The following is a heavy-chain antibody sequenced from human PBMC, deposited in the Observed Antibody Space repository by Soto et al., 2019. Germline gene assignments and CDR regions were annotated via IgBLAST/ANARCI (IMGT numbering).Heavy chain of an antibody. CDR3: ARDRRYDILTGYYPTPYNWFDP. CDR1: GYTFTSYY. D-gene: IGHD3-9*01. V-gene: IGHV1-46*03. CDR2: INPSGGST. J-gene: IGHJ5*02. Sequence: ASVKVSCKASGYTFTSYYMHWVRQAPGQGLEWMGIINPSGGSTSYAQKFQGRVTMTRDTSTSTVYMELSSLRSEDTAVYYCARDRRYDILTGYYPTPYNWFDPWGQGTLVTGSS.